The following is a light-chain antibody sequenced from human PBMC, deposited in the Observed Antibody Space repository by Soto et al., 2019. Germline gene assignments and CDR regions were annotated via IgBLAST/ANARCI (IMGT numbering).Light chain of an antibody. Sequence: EIVMTQSPATLSVSPGEIATLSCRPAKSVIINLAWHQQKPGQAPRILMYDASTWATGISARCIGSGSGTEFTLTFSGLHSEDVAGYYCQQYHNWPITFGQGTQLDIK. V-gene: IGKV3-15*01. J-gene: IGKJ5*01. CDR2: DAS. CDR1: KSVIIN. CDR3: QQYHNWPIT.